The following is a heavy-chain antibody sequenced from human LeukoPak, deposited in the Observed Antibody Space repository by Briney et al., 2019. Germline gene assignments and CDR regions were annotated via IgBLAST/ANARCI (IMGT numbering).Heavy chain of an antibody. V-gene: IGHV1-69*05. J-gene: IGHJ4*02. Sequence: SVKVSCKASGGTFSSYAISWVRQAPGQGLEWMGGIIPIFGTANYAQKFQGRVTITTDESTSTAYMELSSLRSEDTAAYYCARTSYGSGVFDYWGQGTLVTVSS. D-gene: IGHD3-10*01. CDR1: GGTFSSYA. CDR3: ARTSYGSGVFDY. CDR2: IIPIFGTA.